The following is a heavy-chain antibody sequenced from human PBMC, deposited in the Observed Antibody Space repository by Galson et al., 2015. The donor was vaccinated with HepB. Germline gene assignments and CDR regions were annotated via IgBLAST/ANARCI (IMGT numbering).Heavy chain of an antibody. V-gene: IGHV3-30*04. CDR3: ARKIVGLGPFDY. CDR1: GFTFSTYT. D-gene: IGHD2-21*01. Sequence: SLRLSCAASGFTFSTYTLHWVRQAPGKGLEWVAVISNDGRYKYYADSVKGRFTISRDNSKNTLYLQMNSLRAEDTAVYYCARKIVGLGPFDYWGQGTLVTVSS. CDR2: ISNDGRYK. J-gene: IGHJ4*02.